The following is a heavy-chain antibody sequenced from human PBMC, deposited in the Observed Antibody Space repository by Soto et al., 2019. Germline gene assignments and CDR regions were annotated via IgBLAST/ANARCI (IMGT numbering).Heavy chain of an antibody. CDR2: IYYSKST. V-gene: IGHV4-31*03. CDR3: ARSVFP. Sequence: SETLSLTCTVSGGSISSGGHYWSWIRQHPGKGLEWIGYIYYSKSTYYNPSLKSRVTISLDTSKNQFSLKLTSVTAADTAVYYCARSVFPWGQGTLVTVSS. J-gene: IGHJ5*02. CDR1: GGSISSGGHY.